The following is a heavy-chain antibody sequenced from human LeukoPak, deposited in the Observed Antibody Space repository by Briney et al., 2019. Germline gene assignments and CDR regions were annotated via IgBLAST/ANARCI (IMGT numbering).Heavy chain of an antibody. Sequence: GGSLRLSCAVSGFTFSDYTMNWVRQAPGKGLEWVASIESKGTEKYSSDSLKDRFTISRANSKNTLYLQLNTVRPEDTAVFYCARGVTSWPQGPYHFDYWGQGILITVSS. V-gene: IGHV3-30*02. J-gene: IGHJ4*02. CDR3: ARGVTSWPQGPYHFDY. D-gene: IGHD2-2*01. CDR2: IESKGTEK. CDR1: GFTFSDYT.